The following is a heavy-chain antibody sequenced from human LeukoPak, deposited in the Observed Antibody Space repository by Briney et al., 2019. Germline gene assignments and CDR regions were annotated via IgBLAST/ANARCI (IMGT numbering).Heavy chain of an antibody. CDR2: ISSSGSTI. J-gene: IGHJ3*02. D-gene: IGHD6-13*01. CDR1: GFTFSDYY. V-gene: IGHV3-11*04. Sequence: GGSLRLSCAASGFTFSDYYMSWIRQAPGKGLEWVSYISSSGSTIYYADSVKGRFTISRDNAKNSLYLQMNSLRAEDTAVYYCARYSSSPAQNAFDIWGQGTMVTVSS. CDR3: ARYSSSPAQNAFDI.